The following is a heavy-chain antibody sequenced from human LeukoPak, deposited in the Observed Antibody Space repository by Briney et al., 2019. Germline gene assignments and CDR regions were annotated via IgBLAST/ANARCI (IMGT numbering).Heavy chain of an antibody. CDR2: IIPIFGTA. D-gene: IGHD3-22*01. Sequence: PVKVSCKASGGTFSSYAISWVRQAPGQGLEWMGGIIPIFGTANYAQKFQGRVTITTDESTSTAYMELSSLRSEDTAVYYCASHYDSSGPYSWFDPWGQGTLVTVSS. V-gene: IGHV1-69*05. J-gene: IGHJ5*02. CDR1: GGTFSSYA. CDR3: ASHYDSSGPYSWFDP.